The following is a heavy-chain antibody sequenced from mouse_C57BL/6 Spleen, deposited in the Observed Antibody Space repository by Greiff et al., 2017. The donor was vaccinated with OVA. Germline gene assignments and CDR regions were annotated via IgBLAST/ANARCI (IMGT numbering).Heavy chain of an antibody. D-gene: IGHD1-1*01. CDR2: ISSGSSTI. CDR3: ARFYYYGSSGFFDY. Sequence: EVNLVESGGGLVKPGGSLKLSCAASGFTFSDYGMHWVRQAPEKGLEWVAYISSGSSTIYYADTVKGRFTISRDNAKNTLFLQMTSLRSEDTAMYYCARFYYYGSSGFFDYWGQGTTLTVSS. CDR1: GFTFSDYG. V-gene: IGHV5-17*01. J-gene: IGHJ2*01.